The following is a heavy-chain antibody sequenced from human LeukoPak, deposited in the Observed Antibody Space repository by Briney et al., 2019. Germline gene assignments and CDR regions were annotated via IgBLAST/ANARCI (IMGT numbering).Heavy chain of an antibody. CDR1: GFSFSSYS. J-gene: IGHJ6*02. CDR2: INQDGSEK. CDR3: ARDLKLELPASSGYCYGMDV. D-gene: IGHD1-7*01. Sequence: GGYLRLSCAASGFSFSSYSMTWVRQAPGKGLEWVANINQDGSEKYYVDSVKGRFTISRDNARKSLCLQMSSLRAEDTAVYYCARDLKLELPASSGYCYGMDVWGQGTTVTVSS. V-gene: IGHV3-7*01.